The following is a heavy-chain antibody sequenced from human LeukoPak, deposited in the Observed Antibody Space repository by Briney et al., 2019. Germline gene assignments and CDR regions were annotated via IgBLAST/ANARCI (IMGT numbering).Heavy chain of an antibody. CDR2: IKQDGSEK. D-gene: IGHD2-2*01. V-gene: IGHV3-7*01. CDR1: GFTFSSYW. J-gene: IGHJ6*03. CDR3: ARVLGSTSYHMDV. Sequence: GGSLRLSCAASGFTFSSYWMSWVRQAPGKGLEWVANIKQDGSEKYYVDSVKGRFTISRDNAKNPLYLQMNSLRAEDTAVYYCARVLGSTSYHMDVWGKGTTVTV.